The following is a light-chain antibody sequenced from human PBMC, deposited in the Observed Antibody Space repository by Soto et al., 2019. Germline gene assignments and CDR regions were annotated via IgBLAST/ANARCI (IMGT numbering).Light chain of an antibody. J-gene: IGKJ1*01. CDR3: QQYNSYRA. CDR2: KTS. V-gene: IGKV1-5*03. Sequence: DIQITQSPPTLSASVGDRVTITCRASQSISHWWAWDQQKPGQAPKLLIYKTSSLESGVPSRFSGSGSGTEFTLTISSLQPDDSATYYCQQYNSYRAFGQGTKVDI. CDR1: QSISHW.